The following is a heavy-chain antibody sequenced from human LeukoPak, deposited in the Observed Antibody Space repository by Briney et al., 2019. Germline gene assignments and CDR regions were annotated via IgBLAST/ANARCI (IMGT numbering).Heavy chain of an antibody. Sequence: ASVKVSCKASGYTFTSYGISWVRQAPGQGLEWMGWISAYNGNTNYAQKLQGRVTMTTDTSTSTAYMELRSLRSDDTAVYYCAREYSSGWYGVLYGMAVWGQGTTVTVSS. CDR1: GYTFTSYG. CDR2: ISAYNGNT. CDR3: AREYSSGWYGVLYGMAV. D-gene: IGHD6-19*01. V-gene: IGHV1-18*01. J-gene: IGHJ6*02.